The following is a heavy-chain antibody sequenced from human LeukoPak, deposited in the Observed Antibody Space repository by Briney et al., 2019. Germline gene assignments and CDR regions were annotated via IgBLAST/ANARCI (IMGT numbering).Heavy chain of an antibody. J-gene: IGHJ6*04. V-gene: IGHV1-69*13. CDR1: GGTFGSYA. CDR3: ASPYGSGSYLFYYYGMDV. D-gene: IGHD3-10*01. Sequence: ASVKVSCKASGGTFGSYAISWVRQAPGQGLEWMGEIIPIFGTANYAQKFQGRVTITADESTSTAYMELSSLRSEDTAVYYCASPYGSGSYLFYYYGMDVWGKGTTVTVSS. CDR2: IIPIFGTA.